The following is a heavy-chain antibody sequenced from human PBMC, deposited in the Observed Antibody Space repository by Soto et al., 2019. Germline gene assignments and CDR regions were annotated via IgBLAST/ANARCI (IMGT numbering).Heavy chain of an antibody. D-gene: IGHD4-4*01. CDR2: IFSNDEK. CDR3: ARIIRGYSNFLWWFDP. J-gene: IGHJ5*02. Sequence: QVTLKESGPVLVNPTETLTLTCTVSGFSLSNARMGVSWIRQPPGKALEWLAHIFSNDEKSYSTSLKSRLTISKDTSKSQVVLTMTNMDPVDTATYYCARIIRGYSNFLWWFDPWGQGTLVTVSS. V-gene: IGHV2-26*01. CDR1: GFSLSNARMG.